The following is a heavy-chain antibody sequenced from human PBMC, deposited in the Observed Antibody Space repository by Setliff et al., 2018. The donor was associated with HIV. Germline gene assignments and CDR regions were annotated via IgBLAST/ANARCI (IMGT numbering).Heavy chain of an antibody. CDR2: IYSGGST. V-gene: IGHV3-66*01. D-gene: IGHD3-10*01. Sequence: LSLTCTVSGGSISSSSYYWGWIRQPPGKGLEWVSVIYSGGSTYYADSVKGRFSISRDNSKNTLYLQMNSLRAEDTAVYYCARVVRGVTAHYLDYWGQGTPVTVSS. J-gene: IGHJ4*02. CDR1: GGSISSSSYY. CDR3: ARVVRGVTAHYLDY.